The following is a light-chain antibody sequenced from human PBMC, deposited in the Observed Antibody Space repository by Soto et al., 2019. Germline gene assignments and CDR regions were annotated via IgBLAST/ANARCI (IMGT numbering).Light chain of an antibody. Sequence: IQLTQSSSTLSGAFGDRITITCRASQGVSTWLAWYQQRPSQAPKLLVYEASKLQSGVPTRFSGSGSGTDFTLTISSLQPEDLATYSCPQYNSYVFGPG. CDR2: EAS. V-gene: IGKV1-5*03. J-gene: IGKJ3*01. CDR3: PQYNSYV. CDR1: QGVSTW.